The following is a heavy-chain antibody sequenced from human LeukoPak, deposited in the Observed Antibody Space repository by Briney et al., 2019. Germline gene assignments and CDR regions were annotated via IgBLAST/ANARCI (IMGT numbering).Heavy chain of an antibody. V-gene: IGHV4-38-2*02. CDR2: IYPSGST. CDR3: ARSNFKILSY. Sequence: SETLSLTCTVSGYSISSGYYWGWIRQPPGKGLEWIGSIYPSGSTYYNPSLKSRVTISVDTSKNQFSLKLSSVTAADTAVYYCARSNFKILSYWGQGTLVTVSS. D-gene: IGHD4-11*01. J-gene: IGHJ4*02. CDR1: GYSISSGYY.